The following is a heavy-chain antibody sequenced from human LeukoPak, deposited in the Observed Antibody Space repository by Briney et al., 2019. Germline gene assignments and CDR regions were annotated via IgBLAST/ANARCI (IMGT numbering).Heavy chain of an antibody. CDR2: IYSGGST. V-gene: IGHV3-53*01. Sequence: PGGSLRLSCAASGFTVSSNYMSWVRQAPGKGLEWVSVIYSGGSTYYADSVKGRFTISRDNSKNTLYLQMNSLRAEDTAVYYCARGLADFWSGPIDYWGQGTLVTVPS. CDR1: GFTVSSNY. J-gene: IGHJ4*02. D-gene: IGHD3-3*01. CDR3: ARGLADFWSGPIDY.